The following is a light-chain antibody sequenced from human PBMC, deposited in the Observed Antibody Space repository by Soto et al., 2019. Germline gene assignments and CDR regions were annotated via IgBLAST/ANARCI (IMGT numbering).Light chain of an antibody. Sequence: QSALTQPASVSGSPGQSITISCTGTSSDVGGYNYVSWYQQHPGKAPKLMIYEVSNRPSGVPNRFSASKSGDTASLTISGLQGEDEADYYCTSYTSSSTWVFGGGTKLTVL. J-gene: IGLJ3*02. CDR1: SSDVGGYNY. V-gene: IGLV2-14*01. CDR3: TSYTSSSTWV. CDR2: EVS.